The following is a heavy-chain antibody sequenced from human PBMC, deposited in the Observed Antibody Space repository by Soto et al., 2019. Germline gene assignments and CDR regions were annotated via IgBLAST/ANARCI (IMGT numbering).Heavy chain of an antibody. Sequence: GGSMKISSEASGVTLSSDGVHWVRKNTGKGLEWVAVISYDGSNKYYADSVKGRFTISRDNSKNTLYLQMNSLRAEDTAVYYCAKARTTLQTHSVFDYWGQGTLVTVSS. CDR2: ISYDGSNK. V-gene: IGHV3-30*18. CDR1: GVTLSSDG. D-gene: IGHD1-26*01. J-gene: IGHJ4*02. CDR3: AKARTTLQTHSVFDY.